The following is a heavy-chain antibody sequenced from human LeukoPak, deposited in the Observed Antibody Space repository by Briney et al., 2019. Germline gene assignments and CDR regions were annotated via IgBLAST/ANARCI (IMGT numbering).Heavy chain of an antibody. D-gene: IGHD3-3*01. CDR1: GYTFTSYD. V-gene: IGHV1-8*01. J-gene: IGHJ6*02. CDR2: MNPNSGNT. CDR3: ARAPTRFLEWLSPYYYYYGMDV. Sequence: ASVTVSCKASGYTFTSYDINWVRQAPGQGLEWMGWMNPNSGNTGYAQKFQGRVTMTRNTSISTAYMELSSLRSEDTAVYYCARAPTRFLEWLSPYYYYYGMDVWGQGTTVTVSS.